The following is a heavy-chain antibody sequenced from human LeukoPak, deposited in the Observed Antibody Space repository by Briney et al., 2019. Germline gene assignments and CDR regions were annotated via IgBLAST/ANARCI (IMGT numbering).Heavy chain of an antibody. CDR3: ARALYSSSWYFLGDYYYYYMDV. J-gene: IGHJ6*03. D-gene: IGHD6-13*01. V-gene: IGHV1-8*03. CDR2: MNPNSGNT. Sequence: ASVKVSCKASGYTFTSYDINWVRQATGQGLEWMGWMNPNSGNTGYAQKFQGRVTITRNTSISTAYMELSSLRSEDTAVYYCARALYSSSWYFLGDYYYYYMDVWGKGTTVTVSS. CDR1: GYTFTSYD.